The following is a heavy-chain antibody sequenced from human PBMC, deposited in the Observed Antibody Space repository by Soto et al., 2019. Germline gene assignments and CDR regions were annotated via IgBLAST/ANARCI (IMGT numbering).Heavy chain of an antibody. CDR3: AIHDYIWGVNHFFDY. CDR1: GFTFSSYA. CDR2: ISGSGGST. D-gene: IGHD3-16*01. Sequence: GGSLRLSCAASGFTFSSYAMSWVRQAPGKGLEWVSAISGSGGSTYYADSVKGRFTISRDNSKNTLYLQMNSLRAEDTAVYYCAIHDYIWGVNHFFDYWGQGTLVTVSS. V-gene: IGHV3-23*01. J-gene: IGHJ4*02.